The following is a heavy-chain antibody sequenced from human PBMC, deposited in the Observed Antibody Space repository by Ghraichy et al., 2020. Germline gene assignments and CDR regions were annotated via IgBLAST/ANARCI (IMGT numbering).Heavy chain of an antibody. Sequence: GESLNISCAASGFTFSSYAMSWVRQAPGKGLEWVSAISGSGGSTYYADSVKGRFTISRDNSKNTLYLQMNSLRAEDTAVYYCAKGTGYCSSTSCYSSPYYYYGMDVWGQGTTVTVSS. CDR1: GFTFSSYA. V-gene: IGHV3-23*01. J-gene: IGHJ6*02. CDR2: ISGSGGST. D-gene: IGHD2-2*01. CDR3: AKGTGYCSSTSCYSSPYYYYGMDV.